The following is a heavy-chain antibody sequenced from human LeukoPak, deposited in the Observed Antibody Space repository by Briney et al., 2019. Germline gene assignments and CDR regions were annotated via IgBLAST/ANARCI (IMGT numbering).Heavy chain of an antibody. Sequence: GASVKVSCKASGYTFTSYDINWVRQATGQGLEWMGWMNPNSGNTGYAQKFQGRVTMTRNTSISTAYMELSSLRPEDTAVYYCARAFTMIVVPPGYWGQGTLVTVSS. CDR1: GYTFTSYD. D-gene: IGHD3-22*01. CDR3: ARAFTMIVVPPGY. J-gene: IGHJ4*02. CDR2: MNPNSGNT. V-gene: IGHV1-8*01.